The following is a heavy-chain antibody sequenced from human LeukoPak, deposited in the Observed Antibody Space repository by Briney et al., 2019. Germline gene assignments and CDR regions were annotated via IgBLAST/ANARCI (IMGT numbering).Heavy chain of an antibody. J-gene: IGHJ5*01. D-gene: IGHD3-16*02. CDR2: INPSDGKT. Sequence: GASVKVSCKASGYTFTNYYMHWVRQAPGQGLEWMGIINPSDGKTSYAQKFQGRVTMTRDTSTSTVYMELSSLRSEDTAVYYCARAYQRLGGLSFPDSWGQGTLVTVSS. CDR3: ARAYQRLGGLSFPDS. V-gene: IGHV1-46*01. CDR1: GYTFTNYY.